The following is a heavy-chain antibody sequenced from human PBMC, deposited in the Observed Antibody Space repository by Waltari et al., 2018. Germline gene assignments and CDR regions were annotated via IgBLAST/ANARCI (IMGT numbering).Heavy chain of an antibody. CDR1: GFSFSNYW. J-gene: IGHJ3*01. CDR2: IKEDGSDE. D-gene: IGHD2-21*01. CDR3: ARGAYNHAFDS. V-gene: IGHV3-7*01. Sequence: EERLVESGGGVVQPGGSMRLSCTASGFSFSNYWMRWLRKAPGKGLEWVANIKEDGSDEYYVGSVKGRFTISRDNSKNSLYLQMNSLTVEDTALYYCARGAYNHAFDSWGQGTMVTVSS.